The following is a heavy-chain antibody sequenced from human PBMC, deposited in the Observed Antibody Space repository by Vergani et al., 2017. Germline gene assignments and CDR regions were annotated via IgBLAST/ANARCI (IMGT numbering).Heavy chain of an antibody. CDR1: GYSIRNGYY. CDR2: IYHSGST. V-gene: IGHV4-38-2*01. CDR3: ARGNCGVNCPKYNWLAP. J-gene: IGHJ5*02. D-gene: IGHD2-21*01. Sequence: QVQLQESGPGLVEPSETLSLTCAVSGYSIRNGYYWGWIRQPPGKGLEWIGSIYHSGSTHYNPSLKSRVTISVDTSMNDFSLKVTSVTAADTAVYYCARGNCGVNCPKYNWLAPWGRGILVTVSS.